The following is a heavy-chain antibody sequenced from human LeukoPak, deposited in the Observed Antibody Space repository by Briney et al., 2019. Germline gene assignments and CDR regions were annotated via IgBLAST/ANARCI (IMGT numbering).Heavy chain of an antibody. Sequence: GGSLRLSCAASGFTFSSYWMSWVRQAPGKGLEWVANIKQDEGEKYYVDSVKGRFTVSRDNAKNSLHLQMNSLRAEDTAVYYCARESAYRRYDYYHHMDVWGEGTTVTVS. J-gene: IGHJ6*03. CDR1: GFTFSSYW. CDR3: ARESAYRRYDYYHHMDV. V-gene: IGHV3-7*01. CDR2: IKQDEGEK. D-gene: IGHD4-11*01.